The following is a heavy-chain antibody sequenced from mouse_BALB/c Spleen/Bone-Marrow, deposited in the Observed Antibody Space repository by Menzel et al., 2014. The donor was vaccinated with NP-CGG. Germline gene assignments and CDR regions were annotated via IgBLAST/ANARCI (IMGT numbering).Heavy chain of an antibody. CDR3: ARSRGNLYAMDY. J-gene: IGHJ4*01. CDR2: INPGSGGT. V-gene: IGHV1-54*01. Sequence: VQLQQSGAELVRPGTSVKVSCKASGYALTNYLIEWVKQRPGQGLEWIGVINPGSGGTNYNEKVKGKATLTADKSSSTAYMQLSSLTSDDSAVYFCARSRGNLYAMDYWGQGTSVTVSS. D-gene: IGHD2-1*01. CDR1: GYALTNYL.